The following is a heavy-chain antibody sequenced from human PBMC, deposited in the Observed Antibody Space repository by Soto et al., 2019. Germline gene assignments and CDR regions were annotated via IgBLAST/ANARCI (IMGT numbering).Heavy chain of an antibody. V-gene: IGHV4-59*01. CDR3: ARSDYGSGSYDY. CDR1: GGSISSYY. CDR2: IYYSGST. D-gene: IGHD3-10*01. J-gene: IGHJ4*02. Sequence: QVQLQESGPGLVKPSETLSLTCTVSGGSISSYYWSWIRQPPGKGLEWIGYIYYSGSTNYNPSLKSRVTISVDTSKNQFSLKLSSVTAADTAVYYCARSDYGSGSYDYWGQGTLVTVSS.